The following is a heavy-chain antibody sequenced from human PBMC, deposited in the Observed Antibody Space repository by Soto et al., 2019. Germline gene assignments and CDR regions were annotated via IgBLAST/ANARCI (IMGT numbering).Heavy chain of an antibody. CDR2: IYYTGST. CDR3: ALSSGKLLWCGEPFSVGALDP. Sequence: SETLSLTCTVSGVSITSGTYYWGWIRQPPGKGLEWIGTIYYTGSTSYDPPFKSRVTISVDTSKNQFSLKLTAVTAADTAVYYCALSSGKLLWCGEPFSVGALDPWGQGTRVTVSS. V-gene: IGHV4-39*01. CDR1: GVSITSGTYY. D-gene: IGHD3-10*01. J-gene: IGHJ5*02.